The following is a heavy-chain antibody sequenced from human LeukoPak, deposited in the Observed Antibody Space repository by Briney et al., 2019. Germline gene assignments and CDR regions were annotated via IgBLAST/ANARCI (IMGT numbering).Heavy chain of an antibody. J-gene: IGHJ4*02. V-gene: IGHV4-38-2*02. CDR3: ATHHVGDYVKF. CDR1: GYSISSGYY. Sequence: SETLSLTCTVSGYSISSGYYWGWIRQPPGKGLEWIGSIYHSGSTYYNPSLKSRVTISVDTSKNQFSLKLSSVTAADTAVYYCATHHVGDYVKFWGQGTLVTVSS. D-gene: IGHD4-17*01. CDR2: IYHSGST.